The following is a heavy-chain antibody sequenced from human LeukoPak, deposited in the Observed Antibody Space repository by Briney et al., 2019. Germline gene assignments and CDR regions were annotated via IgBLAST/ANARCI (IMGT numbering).Heavy chain of an antibody. J-gene: IGHJ6*02. CDR3: ARTGDMAGYSSGWYTYYYYYGMDV. D-gene: IGHD6-19*01. CDR1: GYTLTELS. CDR2: FDPEDGET. Sequence: ASVKVSCKVSGYTLTELSMHWVRQAPGKGLEWMGGFDPEDGETIYAQKFQGRVTMTEDTSTDTAYMELSSLRSEDTAVYYCARTGDMAGYSSGWYTYYYYYGMDVWGQGTTVTVSS. V-gene: IGHV1-24*01.